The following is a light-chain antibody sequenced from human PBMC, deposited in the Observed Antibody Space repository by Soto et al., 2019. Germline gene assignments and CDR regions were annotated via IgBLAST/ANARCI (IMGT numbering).Light chain of an antibody. CDR3: QQSYSTPSIT. V-gene: IGKV3-15*01. Sequence: EVVMRQSPATLSVSPGEGATLSCRASQGIGDTLAWYQHKPGQTPRLLIYDTSTRATGVPARFSGSRSGTEFTLTINSLQSEDFAVYYCQQSYSTPSITFGQGTRLEIK. J-gene: IGKJ5*01. CDR2: DTS. CDR1: QGIGDT.